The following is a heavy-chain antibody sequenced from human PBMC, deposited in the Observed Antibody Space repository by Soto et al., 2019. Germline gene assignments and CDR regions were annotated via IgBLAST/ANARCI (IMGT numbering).Heavy chain of an antibody. CDR1: GYTFTNYA. CDR3: ARDILSGYSRYDY. D-gene: IGHD3-9*01. CDR2: INAGNGNT. J-gene: IGHJ4*02. Sequence: QILLVQSGAEEKKPGASVKVSCKASGYTFTNYAIHWVRQAPGQRLEWMGWINAGNGNTRYSQKSQGRVTITRDTSASIAYMDLSSLRSEDTAVYYCARDILSGYSRYDYWGQGTLVTVSS. V-gene: IGHV1-3*05.